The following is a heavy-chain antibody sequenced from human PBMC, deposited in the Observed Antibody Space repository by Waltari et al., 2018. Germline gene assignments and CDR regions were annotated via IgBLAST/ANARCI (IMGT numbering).Heavy chain of an antibody. CDR2: IIPICGTA. V-gene: IGHV1-69*08. D-gene: IGHD3-3*01. J-gene: IGHJ5*02. CDR1: GGTFSSYA. Sequence: QVQLVQSGAEVKKPGSSVKVSCKASGGTFSSYAISWVRQAPGQGLEWMGRIIPICGTANYAPKFQGRVTSTADKSTSTAYMELSSLRSEDTAVYYCAGQSGSDNWFDPWGQGTLVTVSS. CDR3: AGQSGSDNWFDP.